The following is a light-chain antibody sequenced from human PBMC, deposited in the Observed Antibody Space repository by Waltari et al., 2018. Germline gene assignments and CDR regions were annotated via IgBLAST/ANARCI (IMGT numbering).Light chain of an antibody. CDR2: DAS. Sequence: DIVLTQSPATVSLSPGERATLSCRTSQSVSSFVAWYHQKQGQSPRRLIADASNRASGISDRITASGSGLDFTLTISSLEPEDVGVYYCQQRDNWPWTFGQGTKVEIK. J-gene: IGKJ1*01. CDR3: QQRDNWPWT. V-gene: IGKV3-11*01. CDR1: QSVSSF.